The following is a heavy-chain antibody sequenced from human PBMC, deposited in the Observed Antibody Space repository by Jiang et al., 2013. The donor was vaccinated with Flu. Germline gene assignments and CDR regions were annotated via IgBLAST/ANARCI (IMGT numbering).Heavy chain of an antibody. Sequence: GPGLVKPSETLSLTCTVSGGSISSYYWSWIRQPPGKGLEWIGYIYYSGSTNYNPSLKSRVTISVDTSKNQFSLKLSSVTAADTAVYYCARSYTSSSLGEYYFDYWGQGTLVTVSS. D-gene: IGHD6-13*01. CDR1: GGSISSYY. V-gene: IGHV4-59*08. J-gene: IGHJ4*02. CDR2: IYYSGST. CDR3: ARSYTSSSLGEYYFDY.